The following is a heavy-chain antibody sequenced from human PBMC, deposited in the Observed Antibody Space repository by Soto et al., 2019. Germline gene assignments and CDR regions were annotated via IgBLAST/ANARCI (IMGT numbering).Heavy chain of an antibody. CDR2: IHHGGTI. CDR1: GASINSDDW. J-gene: IGHJ4*02. CDR3: ARDHPYSDNWGFDY. Sequence: SETLSLTCAVSGASINSDDWWNWVRQPPGKGLEWIGEIHHGGTIIYNPSLKSRATISMDKSRNQLSLNLNFVTDADTAVYYCARDHPYSDNWGFDYWGQGAQVTVSS. V-gene: IGHV4-4*02. D-gene: IGHD1-26*01.